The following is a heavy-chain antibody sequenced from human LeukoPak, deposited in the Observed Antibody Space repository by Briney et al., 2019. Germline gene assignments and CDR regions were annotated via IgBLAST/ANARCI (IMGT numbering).Heavy chain of an antibody. J-gene: IGHJ4*02. CDR1: GFTFSSYA. V-gene: IGHV3-23*01. CDR2: ISGSGSST. CDR3: AKVVRHPNYYFDY. Sequence: GGSLRLSCAASGFTFSSYAMTWVRQAPGKGLGWVSTISGSGSSTYYADSVKGRFTISRDNSKNTLYLQMNSLRAEDTAIYYCAKVVRHPNYYFDYWGQGTLVTVSS.